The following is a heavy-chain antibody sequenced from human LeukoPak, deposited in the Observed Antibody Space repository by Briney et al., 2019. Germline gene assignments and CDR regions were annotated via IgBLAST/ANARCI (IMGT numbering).Heavy chain of an antibody. CDR1: GYTFTSYG. CDR3: ARATTYERDDAFDI. J-gene: IGHJ3*02. V-gene: IGHV1-18*01. D-gene: IGHD3-3*01. CDR2: ISAYNGNT. Sequence: GASVKVSCKASGYTFTSYGISWVRQAPGQGLEWMGWISAYNGNTNYAQKLQGRVTMTTDTSTSTAYMELRSLRSEDTAVYYCARATTYERDDAFDIWGQGTMVTVSS.